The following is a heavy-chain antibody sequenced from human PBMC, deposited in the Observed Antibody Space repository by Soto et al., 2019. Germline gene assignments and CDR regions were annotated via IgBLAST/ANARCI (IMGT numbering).Heavy chain of an antibody. V-gene: IGHV3-21*01. CDR1: GFTFSSYS. J-gene: IGHJ4*02. CDR2: ISSSSSYI. D-gene: IGHD6-6*01. CDR3: ARVHPLEYSSSVPLDC. Sequence: EVQLVASGGGLVKPGGSLRLSCAASGFTFSSYSMNWVRQAPGKGLEWVSSISSSSSYIYYADSVKGRFTISRDKATYSLYLQMNSLRAEDTAVYYCARVHPLEYSSSVPLDCWGQGTLVTVSS.